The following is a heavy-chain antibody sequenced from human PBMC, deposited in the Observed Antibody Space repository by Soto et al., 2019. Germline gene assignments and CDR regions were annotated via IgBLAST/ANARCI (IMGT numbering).Heavy chain of an antibody. J-gene: IGHJ3*02. V-gene: IGHV3-23*01. CDR2: VSGSGRST. D-gene: IGHD6-13*01. CDR1: GFTFSNCA. Sequence: GSLRLSCAASGFTFSNCAMTWVRQAPGKGLEWVSAVSGSGRSTYYADSVKGRFTISRDNSKNTLYLQMNSLRVEDTALYYCAKDVRAAPGPDAFDIWGQGTMVTVSS. CDR3: AKDVRAAPGPDAFDI.